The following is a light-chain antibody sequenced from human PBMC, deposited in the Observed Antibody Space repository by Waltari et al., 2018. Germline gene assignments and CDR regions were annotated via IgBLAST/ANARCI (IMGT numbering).Light chain of an antibody. Sequence: DIQMTQSPSSLSAYVGDIVTITCRASQYIGDFLHWYQHRPGRAPKPLIFTASNLQIGVPSRFSGSGSGTDFTLTITSLQPEDFATYYCQQTYITPISFGGGTKVQIK. CDR3: QQTYITPIS. CDR1: QYIGDF. J-gene: IGKJ4*01. V-gene: IGKV1-39*01. CDR2: TAS.